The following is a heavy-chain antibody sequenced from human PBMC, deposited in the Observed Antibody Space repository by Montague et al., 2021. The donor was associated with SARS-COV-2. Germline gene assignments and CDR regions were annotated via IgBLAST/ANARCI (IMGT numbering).Heavy chain of an antibody. D-gene: IGHD3-3*01. CDR1: GFTFGDYA. J-gene: IGHJ5*02. CDR3: AKDSYYDSWSGYSAGGNWFDP. CDR2: ISWNSGSI. Sequence: SLRLSCAASGFTFGDYAMHWVRQAPGKGLEWVSGISWNSGSIGYADSVKGRFTISRDNAKNSLYLQMNSLRAEDTALYHCAKDSYYDSWSGYSAGGNWFDPWGQGALVTVSS. V-gene: IGHV3-9*01.